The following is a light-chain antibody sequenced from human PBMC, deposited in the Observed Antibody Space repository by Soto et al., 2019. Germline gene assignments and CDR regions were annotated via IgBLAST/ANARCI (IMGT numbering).Light chain of an antibody. Sequence: DIQMTQSPSTLSASAGDRVTITCRASQGISSWLAWYQQKPGKAPKLLIYDASSLESGVPSRFSGSGSGTEFTLTISSLQPDDFATYYCQQYNSYSGTFGQGTKV. CDR3: QQYNSYSGT. V-gene: IGKV1-5*01. J-gene: IGKJ1*01. CDR2: DAS. CDR1: QGISSW.